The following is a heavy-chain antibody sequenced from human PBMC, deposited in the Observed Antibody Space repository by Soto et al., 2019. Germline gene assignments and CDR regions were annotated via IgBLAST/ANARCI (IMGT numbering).Heavy chain of an antibody. CDR2: VHDTGTT. Sequence: QLQLQESGPGLVKPSGTLSLTCAVSGGSVSSGGNYWGWIRQSPGKGLEWIGSVHDTGTTHYNPSLTRRVTISVDTSMNQFSLNVNSVTAADTAVYYCARGLSSPSAAGVWGQGTLVTVSS. CDR3: ARGLSSPSAAGV. J-gene: IGHJ4*02. D-gene: IGHD6-6*01. CDR1: GGSVSSGGNY. V-gene: IGHV4-39*01.